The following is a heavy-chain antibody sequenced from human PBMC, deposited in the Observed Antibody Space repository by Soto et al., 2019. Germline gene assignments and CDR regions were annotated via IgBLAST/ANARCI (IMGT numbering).Heavy chain of an antibody. J-gene: IGHJ6*02. D-gene: IGHD3-10*01. Sequence: GASVKVSGKACGYTFTSYDINWVRQATGQGLEWMVWMNPNSGNTVYGQKFQGRVTMTRNTSISTAYMELSSLRSEDTAVSYCARGRSKLRYYYGSGSYYNPLYYYGMDVWGQGTTVTVSS. CDR1: GYTFTSYD. V-gene: IGHV1-8*01. CDR3: ARGRSKLRYYYGSGSYYNPLYYYGMDV. CDR2: MNPNSGNT.